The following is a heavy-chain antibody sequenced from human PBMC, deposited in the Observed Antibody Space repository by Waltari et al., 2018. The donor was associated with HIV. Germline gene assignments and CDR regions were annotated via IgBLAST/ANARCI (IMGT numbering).Heavy chain of an antibody. CDR1: GFIFSRFW. V-gene: IGHV3-7*04. J-gene: IGHJ6*02. CDR2: IREDGSEK. D-gene: IGHD3-10*01. CDR3: SRVTVYGSGPFYTAYYHGMSV. Sequence: EFQLVQSGGGLVQPGGSLRLSCETSGFIFSRFWMSWIRQAPGKGLEWVADIREDGSEKNYVDSVKGRFTISRDNAKNSLYRQRNGLRADDTAVYYCSRVTVYGSGPFYTAYYHGMSVWGQGTTVTVSS.